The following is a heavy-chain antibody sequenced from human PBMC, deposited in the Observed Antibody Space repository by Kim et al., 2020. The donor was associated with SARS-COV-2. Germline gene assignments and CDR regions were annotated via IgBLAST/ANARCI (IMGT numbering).Heavy chain of an antibody. V-gene: IGHV5-51*01. CDR1: GYSFTSYW. J-gene: IGHJ4*02. CDR2: IYPGDSDT. D-gene: IGHD1-7*01. CDR3: ARGQRTGTRAASTYSFDY. Sequence: GESLKISCKGSGYSFTSYWIGWVRQMPGKGLEWMGIIYPGDSDTRYSPSFQGQVTISADKSISTAYLQWSSLKASDTAMYYCARGQRTGTRAASTYSFDYWGQGTLVTVSS.